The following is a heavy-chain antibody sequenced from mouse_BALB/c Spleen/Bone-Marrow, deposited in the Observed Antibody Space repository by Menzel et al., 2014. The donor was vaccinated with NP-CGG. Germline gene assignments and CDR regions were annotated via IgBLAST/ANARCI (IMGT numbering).Heavy chain of an antibody. Sequence: EVMLAESGAELVKPGASVKLSCTASGFNIKDTYMHWVKQRPEQGLEWIGRIDPANGNTKYDPKFQGKATITADTSSNTAYLQLSSLTSEDTAVYYCANYYYGSSLFAYWGQGTLVTVSA. V-gene: IGHV14-3*02. CDR2: IDPANGNT. J-gene: IGHJ3*01. CDR1: GFNIKDTY. D-gene: IGHD1-1*01. CDR3: ANYYYGSSLFAY.